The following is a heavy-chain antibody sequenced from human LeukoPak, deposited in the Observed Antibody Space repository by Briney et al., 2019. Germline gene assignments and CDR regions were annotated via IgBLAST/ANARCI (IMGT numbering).Heavy chain of an antibody. CDR1: GDSISRYY. CDR3: AREPGFDSSGYLNWFDP. V-gene: IGHV4-59*01. CDR2: ISYSGST. Sequence: SETLSLTCTVSGDSISRYYWSWIRQPPGKGLEWIGCISYSGSTKYNPSLKSRVTISVDTSKNQLSLKLSSVTAADTAVYYCAREPGFDSSGYLNWFDPWGQGTLVSVSS. D-gene: IGHD3-22*01. J-gene: IGHJ5*02.